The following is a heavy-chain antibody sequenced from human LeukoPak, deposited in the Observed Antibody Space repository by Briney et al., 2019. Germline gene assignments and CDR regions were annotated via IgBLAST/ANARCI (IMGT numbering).Heavy chain of an antibody. Sequence: PGGSLRPSCAASGFTFSSYAMHWVRQAPGKGLEWVAVISYDGSDKYYADSVKGRFTISRDNSKNTLYLQMNSLRAEDTAVYYCARAPGQQLAYYFDYWGQGTLVTVSS. CDR1: GFTFSSYA. V-gene: IGHV3-30-3*01. D-gene: IGHD6-13*01. CDR2: ISYDGSDK. J-gene: IGHJ4*02. CDR3: ARAPGQQLAYYFDY.